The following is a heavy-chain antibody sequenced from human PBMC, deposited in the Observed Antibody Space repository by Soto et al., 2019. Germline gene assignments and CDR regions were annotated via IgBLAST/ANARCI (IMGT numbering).Heavy chain of an antibody. CDR1: GYTFTSYG. CDR2: ISAYNGNT. D-gene: IGHD4-4*01. CDR3: AILTGHDYSNRVRFDY. Sequence: QVQLVQSGAEVKKPGASVKVSCKASGYTFTSYGISWVRQAPGQGLEWMGWISAYNGNTKYAQKLQGGVTMTTDTSTSTAYMERRSLRSDDTAVYYCAILTGHDYSNRVRFDYRGQGTLVTVSS. V-gene: IGHV1-18*01. J-gene: IGHJ4*02.